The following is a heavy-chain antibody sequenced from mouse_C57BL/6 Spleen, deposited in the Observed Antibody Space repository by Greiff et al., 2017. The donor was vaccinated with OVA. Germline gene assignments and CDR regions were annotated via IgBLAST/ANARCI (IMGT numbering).Heavy chain of an antibody. CDR3: ARTVVARDYFDY. V-gene: IGHV1-69*01. Sequence: QVQLQQPGAELVMPGASVKLSCKASGYTFTSYWMHWVKQRPGQGLEWIGEIDPSDSYTNYNQKFKGKSTLTVDKSSSTAYMQLSSLTSEDSAVDYCARTVVARDYFDYWGQGTTLTVSS. CDR2: IDPSDSYT. D-gene: IGHD1-1*01. CDR1: GYTFTSYW. J-gene: IGHJ2*01.